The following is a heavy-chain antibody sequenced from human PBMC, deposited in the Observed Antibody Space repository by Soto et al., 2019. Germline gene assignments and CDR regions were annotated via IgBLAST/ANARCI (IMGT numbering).Heavy chain of an antibody. V-gene: IGHV4-59*01. J-gene: IGHJ6*02. Sequence: QVQLQESGPGLVKPSETLSLTCTVSGGSISSYYWSWIRQPPGKGLEWIGYIYYSGSTNYNPSLKSRVTISVDTSKNQFSLKLSSVTAADTAVYYCARDREGGGGSYYYYGMDVWGQGTTVTVSS. CDR1: GGSISSYY. CDR2: IYYSGST. D-gene: IGHD3-16*01. CDR3: ARDREGGGGSYYYYGMDV.